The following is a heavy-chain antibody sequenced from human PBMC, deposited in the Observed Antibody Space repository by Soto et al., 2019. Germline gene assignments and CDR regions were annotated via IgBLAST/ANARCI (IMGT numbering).Heavy chain of an antibody. Sequence: SVKVSCKASGGTFSSYAISWVRQAPGQGLEWMGGIIPIFGTANYAQKFQGRVTITADESTSTAYMELSSLRSEDTAVYYCARSITIFGVVILTYYYYGMDFWGQGTTVTVSS. D-gene: IGHD3-3*01. CDR3: ARSITIFGVVILTYYYYGMDF. J-gene: IGHJ6*02. CDR1: GGTFSSYA. V-gene: IGHV1-69*13. CDR2: IIPIFGTA.